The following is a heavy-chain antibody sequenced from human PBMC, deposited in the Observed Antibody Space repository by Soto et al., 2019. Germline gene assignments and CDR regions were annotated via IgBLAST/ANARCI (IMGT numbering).Heavy chain of an antibody. J-gene: IGHJ6*02. D-gene: IGHD6-13*01. CDR3: ASQQLVHYYYGMDV. CDR2: IYYSGST. V-gene: IGHV4-39*01. CDR1: GGSISSSSYY. Sequence: QLQLQESGPGLVKPSETLSLTCTVSGGSISSSSYYWGWIRQPPGKGLEWIGSIYYSGSTYYNPSLKSRVTISVDTSKNQFSLKLSSVTAADTAVYYCASQQLVHYYYGMDVWGQGTTVTVS.